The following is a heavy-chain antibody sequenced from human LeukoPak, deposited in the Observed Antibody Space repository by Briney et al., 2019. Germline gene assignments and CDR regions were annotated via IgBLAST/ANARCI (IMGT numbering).Heavy chain of an antibody. V-gene: IGHV4-59*02. CDR1: GGSVSDYY. CDR3: ASRKLGNDY. Sequence: SETLSLTCTISGGSVSDYYWSWIRQSPGKGLEWIGYIYHTGSTSYSPSLKSRVTISADTSQNQFSLKLSSVTAADTAVYYCASRKLGNDYWGQGTLVTVS. J-gene: IGHJ4*02. CDR2: IYHTGST. D-gene: IGHD7-27*01.